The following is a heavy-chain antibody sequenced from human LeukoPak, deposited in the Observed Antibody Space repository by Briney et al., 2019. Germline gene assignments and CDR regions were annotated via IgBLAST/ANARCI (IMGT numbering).Heavy chain of an antibody. Sequence: PSQTLSLTCTVSGGSISSGGYYWSWIRQHPGKGLEWIGYIYYSGSTYYNPSLKSRVTISVDTSKNQFSLKLSSVTAADTAVYYCASGIMITFRGVIVTDDAFDIWGQGTMVTVSS. CDR1: GGSISSGGYY. CDR2: IYYSGST. D-gene: IGHD3-16*02. V-gene: IGHV4-31*03. CDR3: ASGIMITFRGVIVTDDAFDI. J-gene: IGHJ3*02.